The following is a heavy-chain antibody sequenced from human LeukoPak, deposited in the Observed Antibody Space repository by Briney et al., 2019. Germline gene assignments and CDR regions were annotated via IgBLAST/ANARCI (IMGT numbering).Heavy chain of an antibody. CDR2: INHSGTT. CDR1: GFSFSGYY. Sequence: SETLSLTCAVYGFSFSGYYWSWIRQPPGKGLECIGEINHSGTTNYNPSLKSRVTISADTSKNTFSLQLSSMTAADAAVYYCARGGVGTFGYWGQGTLVTVS. V-gene: IGHV4-34*01. D-gene: IGHD1-26*01. J-gene: IGHJ4*02. CDR3: ARGGVGTFGY.